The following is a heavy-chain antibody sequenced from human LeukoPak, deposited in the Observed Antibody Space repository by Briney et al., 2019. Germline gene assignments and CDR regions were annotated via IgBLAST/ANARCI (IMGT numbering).Heavy chain of an antibody. CDR1: GYTFSGYY. Sequence: ASVKVSCKASGYTFSGYYMHWVRQAPGQGLEWMGWINPNSGGTNYAQKFQGRVTMTRDTSISTAYMELSRLRSDDTAVYYCAGALGRGTRVPPYGGKETLVTVSS. D-gene: IGHD3-16*01. V-gene: IGHV1-2*02. CDR3: AGALGRGTRVPPY. J-gene: IGHJ4*02. CDR2: INPNSGGT.